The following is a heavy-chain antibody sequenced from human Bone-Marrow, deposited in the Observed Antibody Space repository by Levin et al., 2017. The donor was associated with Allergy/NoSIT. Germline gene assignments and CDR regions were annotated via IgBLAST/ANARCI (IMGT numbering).Heavy chain of an antibody. V-gene: IGHV3-66*04. CDR1: GFSVSSNY. D-gene: IGHD6-6*01. CDR2: IYSGGNT. CDR3: ARQHNGISSLDY. Sequence: PGGSLRLSCMVSGFSVSSNYMHWVRQAPGKRPEWVSNIYSGGNTFYADSVKGRFTISRDTSKNTLFLQMNNLRAEDTAVYYCARQHNGISSLDYWGRGTQVIVSS. J-gene: IGHJ4*02.